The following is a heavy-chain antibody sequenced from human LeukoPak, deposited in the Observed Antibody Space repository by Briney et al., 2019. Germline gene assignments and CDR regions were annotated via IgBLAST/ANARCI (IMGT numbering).Heavy chain of an antibody. CDR3: AKTAMVPFGKKRGIDY. CDR1: GFTFSSYG. Sequence: GGSLRLSCAASGFTFSSYGMHWVRQAPGKGLEWVAVIWYDGSNKYYADSVKGRFTISRDNSKNTLYLQMNSLRAEDTAVYYCAKTAMVPFGKKRGIDYWGQGTLVTVSS. CDR2: IWYDGSNK. J-gene: IGHJ4*02. D-gene: IGHD5-18*01. V-gene: IGHV3-33*06.